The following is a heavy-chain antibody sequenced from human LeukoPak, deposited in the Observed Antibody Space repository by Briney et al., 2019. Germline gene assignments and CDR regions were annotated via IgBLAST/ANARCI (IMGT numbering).Heavy chain of an antibody. D-gene: IGHD5-18*01. CDR3: ARDGGYSYGHAFDI. CDR2: ISSSGSTI. CDR1: GFTFSRYS. V-gene: IGHV3-48*04. J-gene: IGHJ3*02. Sequence: GGSLRLSCAASGFTFSRYSMNWVRQAPGKGLEWVSYISSSGSTIYYADSVKGRFTISRDNAKNSLYLQMNSLRAEDTAVYYCARDGGYSYGHAFDIWGQGTMVTVSS.